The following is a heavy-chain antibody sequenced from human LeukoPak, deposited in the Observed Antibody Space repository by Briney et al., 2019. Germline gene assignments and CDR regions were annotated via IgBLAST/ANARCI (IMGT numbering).Heavy chain of an antibody. CDR3: ARRGGSPLGAFDI. Sequence: SETLSLTCTVSGGSISTDYWSWIRQPPGKGLEWIGYIYYSGSTNYNPSLKSRVTISVDTSKNQFSLKLSSVTAADTAVYYCARRGGSPLGAFDIWGQGTMVTVSS. D-gene: IGHD1-26*01. CDR1: GGSISTDY. V-gene: IGHV4-59*01. J-gene: IGHJ3*02. CDR2: IYYSGST.